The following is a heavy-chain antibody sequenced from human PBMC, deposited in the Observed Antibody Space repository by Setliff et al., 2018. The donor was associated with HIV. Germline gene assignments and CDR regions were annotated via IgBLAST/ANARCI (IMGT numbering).Heavy chain of an antibody. CDR3: ARVSITYWYSIPRDYYYYMDV. Sequence: PSETLSLTCPVAGYSLTRGYYWGWIRQPPGEGLEWIASSFHSGSTYYNPSLNSRVTMSVDKSRNQFSLKVSSVTAADTAVYYCARVSITYWYSIPRDYYYYMDVWGEGTTVTVSS. V-gene: IGHV4-38-2*02. CDR2: SFHSGST. D-gene: IGHD2-8*02. CDR1: GYSLTRGYY. J-gene: IGHJ6*03.